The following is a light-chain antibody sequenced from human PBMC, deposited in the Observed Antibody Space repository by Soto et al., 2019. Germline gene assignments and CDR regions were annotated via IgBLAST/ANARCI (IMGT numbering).Light chain of an antibody. Sequence: EIVLTQSPGTLSLSPGERAILSCRASQSLSSTRLAWHQQKRGQAPRLLIYLASNRAAGVPARFSGSGSGTDFTLTISDVEPEDFAVYYCHQRQSWPRTFGQGTKVDIK. CDR2: LAS. J-gene: IGKJ1*01. V-gene: IGKV3-11*01. CDR3: HQRQSWPRT. CDR1: QSLSST.